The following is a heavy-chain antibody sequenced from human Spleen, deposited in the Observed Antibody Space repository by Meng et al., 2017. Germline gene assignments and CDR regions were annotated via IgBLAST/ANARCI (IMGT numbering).Heavy chain of an antibody. CDR1: GFTFSSYA. V-gene: IGHV3-33*01. D-gene: IGHD3-9*01. CDR2: TWFDGSNN. J-gene: IGHJ6*02. CDR3: ARDLAGFYGMDV. Sequence: GESLKISCATSGFTFSSYAMHWVRQAPGKGLEWVAVTWFDGSNNHYADSVKGRFTISRDNSKTTLYLQMTSLRVEDTAVYYCARDLAGFYGMDVWGQGTTVTVSS.